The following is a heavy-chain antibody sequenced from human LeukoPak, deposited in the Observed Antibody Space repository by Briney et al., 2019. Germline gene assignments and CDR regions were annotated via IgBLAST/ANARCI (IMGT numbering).Heavy chain of an antibody. V-gene: IGHV3-30*18. J-gene: IGHJ5*02. CDR2: ISYDGSNK. D-gene: IGHD5-12*01. CDR3: AKDDSGYDFPNWFDP. Sequence: GGSLRLSCAASGFTFSSYGMHWVRQAPAKGLEWVAVISYDGSNKYYADSVKGRFTISRDNSKNTLYLQMNSLRAEDTAVYYCAKDDSGYDFPNWFDPWGQGTLVTVSS. CDR1: GFTFSSYG.